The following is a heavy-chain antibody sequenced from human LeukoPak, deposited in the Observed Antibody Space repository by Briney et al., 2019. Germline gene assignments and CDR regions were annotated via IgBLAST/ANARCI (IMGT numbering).Heavy chain of an antibody. V-gene: IGHV3-48*01. D-gene: IGHD3-16*01. Sequence: GGSLRPSCAAYGFTFSNYGMNWVRQAPGKGLEWISFVSYSSSSLYYADSVKGRFTISRDNAKNLLYLQLSSLRAEDTAVYYCAREGAVPYYFDYWGQGTLVTVSS. J-gene: IGHJ4*02. CDR3: AREGAVPYYFDY. CDR1: GFTFSNYG. CDR2: VSYSSSSL.